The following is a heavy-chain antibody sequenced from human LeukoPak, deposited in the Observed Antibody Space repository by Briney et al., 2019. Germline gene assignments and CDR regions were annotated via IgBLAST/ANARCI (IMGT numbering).Heavy chain of an antibody. J-gene: IGHJ4*02. V-gene: IGHV4-39*01. CDR1: GGSISSSSYY. CDR3: ARSGTTMVRGVMSFDY. Sequence: SETLSLTCTVSGGSISSSSYYWGWIRQPPGKGLEWIGSIYYSGSTYYNPSLKSRVTISVDTSKNQFSLKLSSVTAADTAVYYCARSGTTMVRGVMSFDYWGQGTLVTVPS. D-gene: IGHD3-10*01. CDR2: IYYSGST.